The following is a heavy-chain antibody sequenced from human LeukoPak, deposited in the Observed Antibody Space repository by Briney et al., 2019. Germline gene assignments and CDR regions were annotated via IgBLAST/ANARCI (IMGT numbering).Heavy chain of an antibody. CDR3: ARGPGGRSGYYPLEDYYYYYYMDV. V-gene: IGHV1-18*01. J-gene: IGHJ6*03. D-gene: IGHD3-22*01. CDR2: IRVYSGYT. Sequence: ASVKVSCKASGYTFTSYGMNWVRQAPGQGLEWMGWIRVYSGYTNYAQKLQGRVTMTADTSTSTAYMELRSLRSDDTAVYYCARGPGGRSGYYPLEDYYYYYYMDVWGKGTTVTVSS. CDR1: GYTFTSYG.